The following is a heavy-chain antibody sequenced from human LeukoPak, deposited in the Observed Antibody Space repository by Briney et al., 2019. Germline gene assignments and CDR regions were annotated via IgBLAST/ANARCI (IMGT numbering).Heavy chain of an antibody. CDR3: AKKATGPGYSYYGMDV. CDR2: MSSSGDLI. D-gene: IGHD6-13*01. J-gene: IGHJ6*02. Sequence: PGGSLRLSCAASGFTFTNYGMHWVRQAPGKGLEWVAVMSSSGDLIHYADSVKGRFTISRDNSRNTLYLQMNSLRAEDTAVYYCAKKATGPGYSYYGMDVWGQGTTVTVSS. CDR1: GFTFTNYG. V-gene: IGHV3-30*02.